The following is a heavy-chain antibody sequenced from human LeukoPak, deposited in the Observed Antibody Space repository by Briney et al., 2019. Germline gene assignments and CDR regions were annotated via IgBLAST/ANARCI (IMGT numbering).Heavy chain of an antibody. J-gene: IGHJ4*02. CDR2: IHSSGST. D-gene: IGHD3-16*01. Sequence: SETLSLTCTVSGGFFSNYFRGWVRQTPGKGLEWIAYIHSSGSTTYNPSLMSRGTLLADVSRNQFSLKLSSVTTADTAVYYFIQGAGWLIDYWGQGILVSVSS. V-gene: IGHV4-59*03. CDR3: IQGAGWLIDY. CDR1: GGFFSNYF.